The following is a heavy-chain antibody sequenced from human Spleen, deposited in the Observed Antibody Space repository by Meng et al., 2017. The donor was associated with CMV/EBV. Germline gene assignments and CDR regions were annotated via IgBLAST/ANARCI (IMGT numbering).Heavy chain of an antibody. V-gene: IGHV3-21*01. CDR1: GFTFSSYS. D-gene: IGHD2-2*01. CDR3: ARDATSWYNWFDP. J-gene: IGHJ5*02. CDR2: ISSSSSYI. Sequence: EVQLVEAGGGLVKPGGSLRLSCAASGFTFSSYSMNWVRQAPGKGLEWVSSISSSSSYIYYADSVKGRFTISRDNAKNSLYLQMNSLRAEDTAVYYCARDATSWYNWFDPWGQGTLVTVSS.